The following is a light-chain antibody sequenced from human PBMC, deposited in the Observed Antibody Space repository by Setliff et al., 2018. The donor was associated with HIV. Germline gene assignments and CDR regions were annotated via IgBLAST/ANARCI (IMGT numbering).Light chain of an antibody. J-gene: IGLJ1*01. V-gene: IGLV2-23*02. CDR2: DVK. CDR3: CSYAGSGPV. Sequence: QSALTQPASVSGSPGRSITLSCTGTSSDVGGYNYVSWYQQHPDKAPKLMIYDVKNRPSGVSDRFSGSKSGNPASLTISGLQAEDEADYYCCSYAGSGPVFGAGTKVTVL. CDR1: SSDVGGYNY.